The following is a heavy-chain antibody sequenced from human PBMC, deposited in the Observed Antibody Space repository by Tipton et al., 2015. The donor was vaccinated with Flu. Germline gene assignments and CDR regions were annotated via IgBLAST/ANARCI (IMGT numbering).Heavy chain of an antibody. J-gene: IGHJ4*02. CDR1: GGSISYYY. CDR2: SYYSGST. D-gene: IGHD3-10*01. CDR3: ARDRGWPASLDD. V-gene: IGHV4-59*01. Sequence: TLSLTCSVSGGSISYYYWNWIRQPPGKGLEWIGFSYYSGSTSYNPSLQSRVTISVDTSRNQFSLNLKSVTAADTAVYYCARDRGWPASLDDWGQGILVTVS.